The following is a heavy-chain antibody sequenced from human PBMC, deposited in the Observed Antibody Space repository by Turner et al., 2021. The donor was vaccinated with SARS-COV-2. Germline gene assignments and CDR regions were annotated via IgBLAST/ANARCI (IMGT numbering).Heavy chain of an antibody. CDR2: VGTAGDT. D-gene: IGHD3-10*01. V-gene: IGHV3-13*04. CDR3: ARAKFRGLISWFDP. Sequence: EVQLVESGGGLVPPGGSLRLPCAATGFTFSNYDMHWVTQATGKGLEWVSAVGTAGDTYYPGSVKGRFTISRENGKNSLYLQMNSLRAGDTAVYYCARAKFRGLISWFDPWGQGTLVTVSS. CDR1: GFTFSNYD. J-gene: IGHJ5*02.